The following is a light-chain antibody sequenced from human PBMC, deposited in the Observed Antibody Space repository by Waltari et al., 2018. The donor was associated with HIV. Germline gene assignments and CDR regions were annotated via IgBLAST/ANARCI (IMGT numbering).Light chain of an antibody. CDR3: HQYDRSPST. Sequence: DIVLTQSPGPLSLSPGQSATLSCRASQNLRSPYLAWYQHKSGQTPRLLIFGATSRATGIPDRFRGSGSGTDFTLTISRLEPEDFAVYYCHQYDRSPSTFGQGTRLEI. CDR2: GAT. V-gene: IGKV3-20*01. J-gene: IGKJ5*01. CDR1: QNLRSPY.